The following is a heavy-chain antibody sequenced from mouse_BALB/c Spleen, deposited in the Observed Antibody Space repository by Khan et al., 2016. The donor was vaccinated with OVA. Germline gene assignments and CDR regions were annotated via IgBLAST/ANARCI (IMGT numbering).Heavy chain of an antibody. CDR1: GYSFTRDYA. CDR2: IPYSGST. D-gene: IGHD1-3*01. V-gene: IGHV3-2*02. Sequence: EVQLQESGPGLVKPSQSLTLTCTVTGYSFTRDYAWNWIRQFPGSKLEWIRTIPYSGSTSYNPSLKGRTSLTLDTSPNPFFLQLHSVTPEATATYCCARRSGWGAGTTGTVAS. CDR3: ARRSG. J-gene: IGHJ1*01.